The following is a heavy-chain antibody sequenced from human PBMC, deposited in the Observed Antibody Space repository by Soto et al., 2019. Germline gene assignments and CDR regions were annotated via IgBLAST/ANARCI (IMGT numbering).Heavy chain of an antibody. D-gene: IGHD2-21*02. CDR2: ISSSGSTI. V-gene: IGHV3-48*03. CDR1: GFTFFSYE. CDR3: ARGEGRIVVVTAIHAFDI. J-gene: IGHJ3*02. Sequence: GSLRLSCAASGFTFFSYEMNWVRQAPGKGLEWVSYISSSGSTIYYADSVKGRFTISRDNAKNSLYLQMNSLRAEDTAVYYCARGEGRIVVVTAIHAFDIWGQGTMVTVSS.